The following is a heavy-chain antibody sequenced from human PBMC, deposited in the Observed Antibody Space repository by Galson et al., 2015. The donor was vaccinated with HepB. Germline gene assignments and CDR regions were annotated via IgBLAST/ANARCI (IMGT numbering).Heavy chain of an antibody. D-gene: IGHD5-18*01. J-gene: IGHJ4*02. CDR1: GFCFSCYG. CDR2: ISFDGKNK. Sequence: SLRLSCAASGFCFSCYGMHWVRQAPGEGLEWGAVISFDGKNKSYGDSVKGRFTIPRDNSEDTPDLQTNSLRPEDTDVYYGAKDRGGYSYGPEGNDQWGQGILVPVSS. CDR3: AKDRGGYSYGPEGNDQ. V-gene: IGHV3-30*18.